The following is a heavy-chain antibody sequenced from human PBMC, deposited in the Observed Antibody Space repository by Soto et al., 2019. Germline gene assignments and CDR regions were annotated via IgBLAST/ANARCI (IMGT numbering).Heavy chain of an antibody. V-gene: IGHV4-59*01. J-gene: IGHJ4*02. CDR2: IYYSGST. Sequence: PSETLSLTCTVSGGSINSYYWSWIRQPPGKGLEWIGFIYYSGSTNYNPSLKSRVTISVDTSKNQFSLKLSSVTAADTAVYYCATYKDTTMMYFDFWGQGTLVTVSS. CDR3: ATYKDTTMMYFDF. D-gene: IGHD5-18*01. CDR1: GGSINSYY.